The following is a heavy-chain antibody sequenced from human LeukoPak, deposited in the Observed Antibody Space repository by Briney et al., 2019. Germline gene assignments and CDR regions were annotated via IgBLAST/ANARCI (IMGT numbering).Heavy chain of an antibody. D-gene: IGHD3-22*01. Sequence: PGGSLRLSCAASGFTFSSYSMNWVRQAPGKGLEWVSSISGSSSYIYYADSVKGRFTISRDNSKNTLYLQMNSLRAEDTAVYYCARDYYDSSGSFDYWGQGTLVTVSS. CDR1: GFTFSSYS. CDR3: ARDYYDSSGSFDY. CDR2: ISGSSSYI. V-gene: IGHV3-21*01. J-gene: IGHJ4*02.